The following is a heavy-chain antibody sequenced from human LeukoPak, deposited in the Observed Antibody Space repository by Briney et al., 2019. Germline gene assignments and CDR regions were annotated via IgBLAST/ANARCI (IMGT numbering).Heavy chain of an antibody. D-gene: IGHD6-19*01. CDR3: ERGMCSGPVIDV. CDR2: INHSGST. V-gene: IGHV4-34*01. J-gene: IGHJ6*04. Sequence: SQTLSPTCAVYAGSFSGYYWSWIRQPPRKGMGWMGVINHSGSTNSNPTLKRRATIPVDKSKNQLSLKLRAVTAAHTPGYSCERGMCSGPVIDVWGKGTTVTVSS. CDR1: AGSFSGYY.